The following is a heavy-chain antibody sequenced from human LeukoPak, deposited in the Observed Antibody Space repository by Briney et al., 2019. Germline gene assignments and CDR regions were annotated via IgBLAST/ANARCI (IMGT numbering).Heavy chain of an antibody. CDR3: ARDPALTYYYGSGSYHTPALVDY. D-gene: IGHD3-10*01. Sequence: PGGSLRLSCAASGFTFSSYWMHWVRQAPGKGLVGVSRINSDGSSTSYADSVKGRFTISRDNAKNTLYLQMNSLRAEDTAVYYCARDPALTYYYGSGSYHTPALVDYWGQGTLVTVSS. J-gene: IGHJ4*02. V-gene: IGHV3-74*01. CDR1: GFTFSSYW. CDR2: INSDGSST.